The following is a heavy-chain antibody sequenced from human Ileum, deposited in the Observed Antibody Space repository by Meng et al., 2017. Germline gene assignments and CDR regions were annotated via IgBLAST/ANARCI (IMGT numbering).Heavy chain of an antibody. Sequence: ASVKVSCKASGYTFTDYYIHWVRQAPGQGLEWLGRINPNSGGTNSAQTFQGRVTMTTDTSISTAYMELSRLKSDDMAVYYCARAYSTSWFYLGDYWGQGTLVTVSS. CDR1: GYTFTDYY. CDR3: ARAYSTSWFYLGDY. CDR2: INPNSGGT. J-gene: IGHJ4*02. D-gene: IGHD6-13*01. V-gene: IGHV1-2*06.